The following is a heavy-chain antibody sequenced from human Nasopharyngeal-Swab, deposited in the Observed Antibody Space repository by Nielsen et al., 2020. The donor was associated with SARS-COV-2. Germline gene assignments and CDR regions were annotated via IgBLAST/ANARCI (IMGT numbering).Heavy chain of an antibody. V-gene: IGHV4-31*02. CDR2: IYYSGST. J-gene: IGHJ6*02. Sequence: DYFMDWIRQHPGKGLEWIGYIYYSGSTYYNPSLKSRVTISVDTSKNQFSLKLSSVTAADTAVYYCARAPSVYYYGMDVWGQGTTVTVSS. CDR3: ARAPSVYYYGMDV. CDR1: DYF.